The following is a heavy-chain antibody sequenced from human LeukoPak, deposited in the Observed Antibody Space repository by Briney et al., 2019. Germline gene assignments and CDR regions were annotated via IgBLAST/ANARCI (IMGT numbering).Heavy chain of an antibody. CDR3: AREEGSSGYSNDY. J-gene: IGHJ4*02. Sequence: SQTLSLTCAVSGGSISSGDYYWSWIRQPPGKGLEWIGHIYYSGSTYYNPSLKSRVTISVDTSKNQFSLKLSSVTAADTAVYYCAREEGSSGYSNDYWGQGTLVTVSS. CDR2: IYYSGST. V-gene: IGHV4-30-4*01. CDR1: GGSISSGDYY. D-gene: IGHD3-22*01.